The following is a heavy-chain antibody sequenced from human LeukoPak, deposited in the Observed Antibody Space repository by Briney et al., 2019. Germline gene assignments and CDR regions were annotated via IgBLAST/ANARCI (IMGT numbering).Heavy chain of an antibody. CDR3: ARDARLYKWELLAY. CDR2: ISSSSSYI. V-gene: IGHV3-21*01. D-gene: IGHD4-23*01. CDR1: GFTFSSYS. J-gene: IGHJ4*02. Sequence: GGSLRLSCAASGFTFSSYSMNWVRQAPGKGLEWVSSISSSSSYIYYADSVKGRFTISRDISKNTVYLQMGNLRPEDTAVYYCARDARLYKWELLAYWGQGTLVTVSS.